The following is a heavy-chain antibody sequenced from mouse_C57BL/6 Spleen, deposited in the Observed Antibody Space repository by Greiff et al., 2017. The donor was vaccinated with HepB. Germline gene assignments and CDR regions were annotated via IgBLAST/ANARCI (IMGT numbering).Heavy chain of an antibody. J-gene: IGHJ4*01. CDR2: INYDGSST. CDR3: ARDYDAMDY. V-gene: IGHV5-16*01. Sequence: DVKLVESEGGLVQPGSSMKLSCTASGFTFSDYYMAWVRQVPEKGLEWVANINYDGSSTYYLDSLKSRFFISRDNAKNILYLQMSSLKSEDTATYYCARDYDAMDYWGQGTSVTVSS. CDR1: GFTFSDYY. D-gene: IGHD1-1*02.